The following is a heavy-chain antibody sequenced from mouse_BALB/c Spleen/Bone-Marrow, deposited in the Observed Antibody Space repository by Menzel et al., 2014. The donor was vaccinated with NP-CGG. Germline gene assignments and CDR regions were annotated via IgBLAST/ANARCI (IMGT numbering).Heavy chain of an antibody. J-gene: IGHJ2*01. CDR2: VDPANGNT. Sequence: EVKLVESGAELVKPGASVKLSCTASGSNIKDTYMHWVKQRPEQGLEWIGRVDPANGNTKYDPKFQGKATITADTSSNTAYLQLSSLTSEDTAVYYCARYRLGTYFDYWGQGTTLTVSS. CDR3: ARYRLGTYFDY. CDR1: GSNIKDTY. D-gene: IGHD2-14*01. V-gene: IGHV14-3*02.